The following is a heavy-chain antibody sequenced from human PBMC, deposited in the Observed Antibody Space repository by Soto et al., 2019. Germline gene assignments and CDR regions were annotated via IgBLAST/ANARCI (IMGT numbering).Heavy chain of an antibody. Sequence: SETLSLTCTVSGGSISSSSYYWGWIRQPPGKGLEWIGSIYYSGSTYYNPSLKSRVTISVDTSKNQFSLKLSSVTAADTAVYYFARHLTMVRGTFDIRGQRTMVTVSS. D-gene: IGHD3-10*01. V-gene: IGHV4-39*01. CDR2: IYYSGST. CDR1: GGSISSSSYY. CDR3: ARHLTMVRGTFDI. J-gene: IGHJ3*02.